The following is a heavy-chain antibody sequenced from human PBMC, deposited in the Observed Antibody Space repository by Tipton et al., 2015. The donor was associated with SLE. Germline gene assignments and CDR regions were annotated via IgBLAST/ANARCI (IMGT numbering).Heavy chain of an antibody. V-gene: IGHV4-59*08. J-gene: IGHJ4*02. Sequence: TLSLTCTVSGGSISSYYWSWIRQPPGKGLEWIGYIYYSGSTNYNPSLKSRVTISVDTSKNQFSLKLGSVTAADTAVYYCARSSGSYRHFDYWGQGTLVTVSS. D-gene: IGHD3-10*01. CDR1: GGSISSYY. CDR2: IYYSGST. CDR3: ARSSGSYRHFDY.